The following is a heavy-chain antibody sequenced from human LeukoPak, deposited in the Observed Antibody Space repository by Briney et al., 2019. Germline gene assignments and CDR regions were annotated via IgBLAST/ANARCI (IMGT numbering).Heavy chain of an antibody. D-gene: IGHD4-17*01. CDR2: ISSGGSTI. J-gene: IGHJ4*02. V-gene: IGHV3-11*01. Sequence: GGSVRPSCAASGFTFSDYYMTWIRQAPGRGLEGVSYISSGGSTIYYADSVKGRFTLSRDNTQNSLYLQMNSLGAGDTAVYYCARLTTVTRTNDYWGQGTLVTVSS. CDR1: GFTFSDYY. CDR3: ARLTTVTRTNDY.